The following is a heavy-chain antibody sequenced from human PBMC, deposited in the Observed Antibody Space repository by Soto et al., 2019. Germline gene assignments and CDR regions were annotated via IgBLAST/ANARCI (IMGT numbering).Heavy chain of an antibody. D-gene: IGHD2-15*01. Sequence: QVQLVQSGAEVKKPGASVKVSCKASGYTFTSYGISWVRQAPGQGLEWMGWISAYNGNTNYAQKLQGRVTMTTDTXTXXADRELRSLGSDDTAVYYCARVYCSGGSCYSESDYWGQGTLVTVSS. V-gene: IGHV1-18*01. J-gene: IGHJ4*02. CDR3: ARVYCSGGSCYSESDY. CDR2: ISAYNGNT. CDR1: GYTFTSYG.